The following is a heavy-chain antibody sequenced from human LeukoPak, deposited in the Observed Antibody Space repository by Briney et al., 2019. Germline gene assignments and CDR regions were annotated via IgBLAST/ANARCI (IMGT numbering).Heavy chain of an antibody. D-gene: IGHD3-10*01. CDR2: FYSGGGT. V-gene: IGHV3-53*01. CDR3: VRETYGAGNRSFDL. J-gene: IGHJ2*01. Sequence: GGSLRLSCAASGFTVSSNYMSWVRQAPGKGLEWVSVFYSGGGTYYADSVKGRFTISRDNAKNSLYLQMNSLRAEDTAVYYCVRETYGAGNRSFDLWGRGTLVVVSS. CDR1: GFTVSSNY.